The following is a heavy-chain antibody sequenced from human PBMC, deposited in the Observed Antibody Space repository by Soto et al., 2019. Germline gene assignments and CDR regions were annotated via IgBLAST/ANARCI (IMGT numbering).Heavy chain of an antibody. CDR3: ARFTDRGYCSGGSCYQGGLVYFQH. V-gene: IGHV1-69*02. J-gene: IGHJ1*01. D-gene: IGHD2-15*01. CDR1: GGTFSSYT. Sequence: QVQLVQSGAEVKKPGSSVKVSCKASGGTFSSYTISWVRQAPGQGLEWMGRIIPILGIANYAQKFQGRVTITADKSTSTAYMELSSLRSEDTAVYYCARFTDRGYCSGGSCYQGGLVYFQHWGQGTLVTVSS. CDR2: IIPILGIA.